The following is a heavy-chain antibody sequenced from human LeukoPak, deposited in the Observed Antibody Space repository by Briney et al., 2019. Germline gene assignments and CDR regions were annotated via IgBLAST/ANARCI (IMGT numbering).Heavy chain of an antibody. CDR1: GFTFNTYA. CDR3: AKGASGIGHYYYGMDV. CDR2: ISGSGGST. Sequence: PGGSLRLSCAASGFTFNTYAMSWVRQAPGKGLERVSGISGSGGSTYYADSVKGRFTISRDNFKNTLYLPMNSLRAEDTAVYYCAKGASGIGHYYYGMDVWGQGTSVTVSS. J-gene: IGHJ6*02. D-gene: IGHD1-26*01. V-gene: IGHV3-23*01.